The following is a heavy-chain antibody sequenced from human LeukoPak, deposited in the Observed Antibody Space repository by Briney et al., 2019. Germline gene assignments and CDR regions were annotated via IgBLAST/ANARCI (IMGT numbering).Heavy chain of an antibody. CDR1: GFTFSSYA. D-gene: IGHD4-17*01. V-gene: IGHV3-30*14. CDR2: ISYDGSNK. Sequence: PGGSLRLSCAASGFTFSSYAMHWVRQAPGKGLEWVAVISYDGSNKYYADSVKGRFTISRDNSKDTLYLQMSSLRAEDTAVYYCVKDLYGDYLGWGQGTLVTVSS. CDR3: VKDLYGDYLG. J-gene: IGHJ4*02.